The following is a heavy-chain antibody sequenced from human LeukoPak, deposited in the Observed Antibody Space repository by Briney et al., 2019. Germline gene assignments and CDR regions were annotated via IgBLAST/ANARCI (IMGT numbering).Heavy chain of an antibody. CDR1: GFTLISYW. D-gene: IGHD4-11*01. CDR3: ARGRATTVSFYYYNYMDV. J-gene: IGHJ6*03. V-gene: IGHV3-74*01. Sequence: AGGSLRLSCAASGFTLISYWLHWGRRVPGTGLVWVSSINSVGSNTNYADSVKGRFTISRDNAKNTVYLQINSLRAEDTAVYYCARGRATTVSFYYYNYMDVKWKGTTVTVS. CDR2: INSVGSNT.